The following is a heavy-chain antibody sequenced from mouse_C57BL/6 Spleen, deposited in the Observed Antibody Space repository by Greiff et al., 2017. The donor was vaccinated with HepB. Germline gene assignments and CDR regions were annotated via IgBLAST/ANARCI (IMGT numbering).Heavy chain of an antibody. CDR2: INPSTGGT. D-gene: IGHD1-1*01. V-gene: IGHV1-42*01. CDR1: GYSFTGYY. CDR3: ERNDRDYGSSYDYYAMDY. J-gene: IGHJ4*01. Sequence: VQLQQSGPELVKPGASVKISCKASGYSFTGYYMNWVKQSPEKSLEWIGEINPSTGGTTYNQKFKAKATLTVDKSSSTAYMQLKSLTSEDSAVYYGERNDRDYGSSYDYYAMDYWGQGTSVTVSS.